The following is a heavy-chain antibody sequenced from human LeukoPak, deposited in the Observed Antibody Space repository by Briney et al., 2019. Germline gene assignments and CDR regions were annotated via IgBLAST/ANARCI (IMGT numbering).Heavy chain of an antibody. Sequence: SGTLSLTCAVYGGSFSGYYWSWIRQPPGKGLEWIGEINHSGSTNYNPSLKSRVTISVDTSKNQFSLKLSSVTAADTAVYYCARRRGWLQFYFDYWGQGTLVTVSS. CDR2: INHSGST. V-gene: IGHV4-34*01. CDR1: GGSFSGYY. CDR3: ARRRGWLQFYFDY. D-gene: IGHD5-24*01. J-gene: IGHJ4*02.